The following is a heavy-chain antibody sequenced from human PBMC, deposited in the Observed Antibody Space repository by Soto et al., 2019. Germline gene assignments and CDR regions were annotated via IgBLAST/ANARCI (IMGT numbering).Heavy chain of an antibody. CDR2: ISYDGSNK. Sequence: QVQLVESGGGVVQPGRSLRLSCAASGFTFSSYGMHWVRQAPGKGLEWVAVISYDGSNKYYAASVKGRFTISRDNSKNTLYLQMNSLRAEDTAVYYCAKDLSDLTYYYGSGSYSYYGMDVWGQGTTVTVSS. CDR1: GFTFSSYG. J-gene: IGHJ6*02. V-gene: IGHV3-30*18. D-gene: IGHD3-10*01. CDR3: AKDLSDLTYYYGSGSYSYYGMDV.